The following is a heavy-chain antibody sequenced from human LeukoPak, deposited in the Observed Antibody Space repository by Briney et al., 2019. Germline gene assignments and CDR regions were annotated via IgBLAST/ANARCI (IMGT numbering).Heavy chain of an antibody. D-gene: IGHD2/OR15-2a*01. J-gene: IGHJ4*02. CDR3: TTDVIATQHMVDY. CDR2: IKSKTDGGTT. CDR1: GFTFSNAW. Sequence: GGSLRLSCAASGFTFSNAWMSWVRQAPGKGLEWVGRIKSKTDGGTTDCAAPVKGRFTISRDDSKNTLYLQMNSLKTEDTAVYYCTTDVIATQHMVDYWGQGTLVTVSS. V-gene: IGHV3-15*01.